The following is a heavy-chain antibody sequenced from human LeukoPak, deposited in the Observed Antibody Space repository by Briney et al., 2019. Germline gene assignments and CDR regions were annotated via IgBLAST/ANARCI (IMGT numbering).Heavy chain of an antibody. J-gene: IGHJ6*03. D-gene: IGHD4-17*01. CDR1: NGSTTGTLYY. V-gene: IGHV4-39*06. CDR3: ARVTKYDNSRNNYYMDV. CDR2: INYRGAV. Sequence: SETLSLTCTFSNGSTTGTLYYWACFPQPPGKGPNWIGNINYRGAVYYNPSLRSRATISLDTSKNQFPLRLTSVTAADTAVYFCARVTKYDNSRNNYYMDVWGKGTTVTVSS.